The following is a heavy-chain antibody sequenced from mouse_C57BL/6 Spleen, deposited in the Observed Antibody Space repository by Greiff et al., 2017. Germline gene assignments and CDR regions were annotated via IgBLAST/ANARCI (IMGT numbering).Heavy chain of an antibody. CDR2: ISNGGGST. CDR3: ARHGYGYFDV. J-gene: IGHJ1*03. V-gene: IGHV5-12*01. Sequence: EVQGVESGGGLVQPGGSLKLSCAASGFTFSDYYMYWVRQTPEKRLEWVAYISNGGGSTYYPDTVKGRFTISRDNAKNTLYLQMSRLKSEDTAMYYCARHGYGYFDVWGTGTTVTVSS. CDR1: GFTFSDYY.